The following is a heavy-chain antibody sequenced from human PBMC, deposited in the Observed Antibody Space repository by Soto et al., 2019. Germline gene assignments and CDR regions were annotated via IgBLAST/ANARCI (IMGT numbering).Heavy chain of an antibody. CDR2: VFYSGST. CDR3: AAQPSYDDPIDY. D-gene: IGHD3-3*01. Sequence: QVQLQESGPGLVKSSQTLSLTCSVSGGSITTDGYYWSWIRQHPGKGLEWIGFVFYSGSTHYNPSLESRVAMSLDRPKNQFSLELRSLTAADTGVYYCAAQPSYDDPIDYWGQGTLVTVSS. J-gene: IGHJ4*02. V-gene: IGHV4-31*03. CDR1: GGSITTDGYY.